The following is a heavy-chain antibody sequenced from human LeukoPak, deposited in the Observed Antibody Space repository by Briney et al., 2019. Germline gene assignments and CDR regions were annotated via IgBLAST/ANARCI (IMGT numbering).Heavy chain of an antibody. CDR1: GYTFTGYY. J-gene: IGHJ5*02. CDR2: INPNSGGT. D-gene: IGHD6-13*01. CDR3: ARDSPYSYSSTGFDP. V-gene: IGHV1-2*02. Sequence: WASVKVSCKASGYTFTGYYMHWVRQAPGQGLEWMGWINPNSGGTNYAQKFQGRVTMTRDTSISTAYMELSRLRSDDTAVYYCARDSPYSYSSTGFDPWGQGTLVTVSS.